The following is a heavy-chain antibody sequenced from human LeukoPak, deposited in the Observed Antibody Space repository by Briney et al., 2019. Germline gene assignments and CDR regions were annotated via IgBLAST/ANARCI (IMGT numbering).Heavy chain of an antibody. J-gene: IGHJ6*03. D-gene: IGHD6-19*01. CDR2: MNPNSGNK. CDR3: ARGPQWRGDYYYVDV. CDR1: GYSFTNFD. V-gene: IGHV1-8*01. Sequence: ASVKVSCKASGYSFTNFDINWVRQATGQGLEWMGWMNPNSGNKGYAQKFQGRVTMTMNTSITTAYMELSSLRSEDTAAYYCARGPQWRGDYYYVDVWGRGTTVTVSS.